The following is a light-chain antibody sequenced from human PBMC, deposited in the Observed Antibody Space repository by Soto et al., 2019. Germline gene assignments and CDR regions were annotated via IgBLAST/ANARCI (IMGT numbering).Light chain of an antibody. CDR2: EVN. V-gene: IGLV2-8*01. CDR1: SSDVGTNNY. CDR3: SSYAGNNHYV. J-gene: IGLJ7*01. Sequence: QSVLTQPPSASGSPGQSVTISCTGTSSDVGTNNYVSWYQQHPGKAPKLVICEVNKRPSGVPDRFSGSKSGNTASLTVSGLQAEDETDYYCSSYAGNNHYVFGSGTQLTVL.